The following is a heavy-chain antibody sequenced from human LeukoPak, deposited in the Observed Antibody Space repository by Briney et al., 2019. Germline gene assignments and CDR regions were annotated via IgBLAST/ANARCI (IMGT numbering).Heavy chain of an antibody. D-gene: IGHD7-27*01. CDR1: GFTFSSYN. CDR3: GSEILGYDAFDI. CDR2: ISGRSSYI. J-gene: IGHJ3*02. Sequence: GGSLRLSCAASGFTFSSYNMNWVRQAPGKGLEWVSSISGRSSYINYADSVKGRFTISRDNAKNSLYLQMNSLRAEDTAVYYCGSEILGYDAFDIWGQGTMVTVSS. V-gene: IGHV3-21*01.